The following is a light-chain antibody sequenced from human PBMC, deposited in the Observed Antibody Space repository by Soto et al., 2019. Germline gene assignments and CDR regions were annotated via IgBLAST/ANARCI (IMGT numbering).Light chain of an antibody. CDR1: QSINSW. Sequence: DIQMTQSPSTLSASVGDRVTITCRASQSINSWLAWYQQKPGKAPKILIYTASSLERGVPSRFSGSGSGTEFTLTISSLQPDDFATYYCQQYKSSPTFGQGTKVEIK. V-gene: IGKV1-5*03. J-gene: IGKJ1*01. CDR3: QQYKSSPT. CDR2: TAS.